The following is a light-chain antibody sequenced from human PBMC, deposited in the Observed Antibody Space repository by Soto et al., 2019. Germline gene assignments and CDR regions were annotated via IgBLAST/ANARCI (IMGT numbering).Light chain of an antibody. CDR2: AVS. CDR1: SSDVGLYDY. J-gene: IGLJ1*01. V-gene: IGLV2-14*01. Sequence: QSVLTQPASVSGSPGQSITISCTGTSSDVGLYDYVSWYQQHPGKAPQLMIYAVSNRPSGVSNRFSASKSGNTASLFISGLQAEDEADYYCSSYKSDSYYVFGSGTKVTVL. CDR3: SSYKSDSYYV.